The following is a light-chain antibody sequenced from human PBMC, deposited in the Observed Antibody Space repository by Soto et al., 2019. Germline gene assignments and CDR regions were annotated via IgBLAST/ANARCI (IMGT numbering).Light chain of an antibody. V-gene: IGLV2-14*01. J-gene: IGLJ1*01. Sequence: QSVLTQPPSVSGSPGQSVTISCTGTSSDVGGFNYVSWYQHHPGKAPKLMIYEISKRPSGVSNRFSGSKSGNTASLTISGLQAEDEANYYCSSYTSTGTLYVFGTGTKVTVL. CDR3: SSYTSTGTLYV. CDR2: EIS. CDR1: SSDVGGFNY.